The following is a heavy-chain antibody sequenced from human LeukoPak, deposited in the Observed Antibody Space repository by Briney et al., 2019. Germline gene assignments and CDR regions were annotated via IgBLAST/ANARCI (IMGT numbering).Heavy chain of an antibody. Sequence: SETLSLTCAVYGGSFSGYYWSWIRQPPGKGLEWIGEINHSGSINYNPSLKSRVTISVDTSKNQFSLKLSSVTAADTAVYYCAIRGSTYSDILTGYYVYWGQGTLVTVSS. V-gene: IGHV4-34*01. CDR1: GGSFSGYY. J-gene: IGHJ4*02. D-gene: IGHD3-9*01. CDR3: AIRGSTYSDILTGYYVY. CDR2: INHSGSI.